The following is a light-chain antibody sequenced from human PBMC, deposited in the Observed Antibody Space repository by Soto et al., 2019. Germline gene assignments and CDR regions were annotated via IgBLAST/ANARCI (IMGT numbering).Light chain of an antibody. J-gene: IGLJ2*01. Sequence: QAVVTQPPSASGSPGQSVTISCTGTSNDVGGYNYVSWYQQYPGKAPKLMIYEVSKRPSGVPDRFSGSKSGNTASLTVSGLQAEDEADYYCSSYAGSNNYVFGGGTKLTVL. CDR2: EVS. CDR1: SNDVGGYNY. V-gene: IGLV2-8*01. CDR3: SSYAGSNNYV.